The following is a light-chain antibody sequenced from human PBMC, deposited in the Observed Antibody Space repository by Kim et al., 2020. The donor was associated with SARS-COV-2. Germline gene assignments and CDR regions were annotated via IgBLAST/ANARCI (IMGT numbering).Light chain of an antibody. CDR2: QDS. Sequence: SYELTQPPSVSVSPGQTASITCSGDKLGDKYACWYQQKPGQSPVLVLYQDSKRPSGIPERFSGSNSGNTATLTISGTQAMDEADYYCQAWDSSLVVFGGGTQLTVL. V-gene: IGLV3-1*01. J-gene: IGLJ2*01. CDR3: QAWDSSLVV. CDR1: KLGDKY.